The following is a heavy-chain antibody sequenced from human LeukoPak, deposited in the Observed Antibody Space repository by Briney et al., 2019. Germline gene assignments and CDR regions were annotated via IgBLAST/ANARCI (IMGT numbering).Heavy chain of an antibody. CDR2: IIPILGIA. D-gene: IGHD3-22*01. V-gene: IGHV1-69*04. J-gene: IGHJ1*01. CDR1: GGTFSSYA. CDR3: ARGYYDSSGSYFQH. Sequence: SVKASCKASGGTFSSYAISWVRQAPGQGLEWMGRIIPILGIANYAQKFQGRVTITADKSTSTAYMELSSLRSEDTAVYYCARGYYDSSGSYFQHWGQGTLVTVSS.